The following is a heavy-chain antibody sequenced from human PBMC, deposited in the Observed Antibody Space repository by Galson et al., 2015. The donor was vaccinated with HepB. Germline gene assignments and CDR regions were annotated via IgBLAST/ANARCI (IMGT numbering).Heavy chain of an antibody. CDR2: TYYRSKWYN. CDR1: GDSVSSNSAA. D-gene: IGHD6-19*01. CDR3: ARDKSLSGGAVAGAGEYYYGMDV. Sequence: CAISGDSVSSNSAAWNRIRQSPSRGLEWLGRTYYRSKWYNDYAVSVKSRITINPDTSKNQFSLQLNSVTPEDTAVYYCARDKSLSGGAVAGAGEYYYGMDVWGQWTTVTVSS. V-gene: IGHV6-1*01. J-gene: IGHJ6*02.